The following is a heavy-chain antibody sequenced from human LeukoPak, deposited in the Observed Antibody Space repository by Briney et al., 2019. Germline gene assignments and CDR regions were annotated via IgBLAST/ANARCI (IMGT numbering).Heavy chain of an antibody. CDR1: GFTFSSYA. CDR3: AKNVVVKRYIDF. CDR2: ISNSGGST. J-gene: IGHJ4*02. D-gene: IGHD2-15*01. V-gene: IGHV3-23*01. Sequence: GGSLRLSCAASGFTFSSYAMNWVRQAPGKGLEWVSGISNSGGSTYYADSVKGRFTISRDNSKNTLSLQMNSLTVEDTAIYFCAKNVVVKRYIDFWGQGTLVTVSS.